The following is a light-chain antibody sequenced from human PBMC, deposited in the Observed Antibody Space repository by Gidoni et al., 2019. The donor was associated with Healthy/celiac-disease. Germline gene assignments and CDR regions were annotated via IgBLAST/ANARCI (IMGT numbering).Light chain of an antibody. V-gene: IGLV2-14*01. CDR3: SSYTSSSTRNV. J-gene: IGLJ1*01. CDR1: SSDVGGYNY. CDR2: DVS. Sequence: PASVSGSPGQSITISCTGTSSDVGGYNYVSWYQQHPGKAPKLMIYDVSNRPSGVSNRFSGSKSGNTASLTISGLQAEDEADYYCSSYTSSSTRNVFGTGTKVTVL.